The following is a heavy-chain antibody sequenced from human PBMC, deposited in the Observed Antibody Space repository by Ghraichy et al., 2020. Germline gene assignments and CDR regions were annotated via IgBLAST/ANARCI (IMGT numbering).Heavy chain of an antibody. V-gene: IGHV4-39*02. Sequence: SQTLSLTCTVSGGSISSSSYHWGWIRQPPGKGLEWIGSIYYSGSTYYSPSLRSRVTISVDTSKNQFSLKLHSVTAADTAVYYCARDEGIAAGGTRAFDYWGQGILVTVSS. CDR3: ARDEGIAAGGTRAFDY. CDR1: GGSISSSSYH. D-gene: IGHD6-13*01. CDR2: IYYSGST. J-gene: IGHJ4*02.